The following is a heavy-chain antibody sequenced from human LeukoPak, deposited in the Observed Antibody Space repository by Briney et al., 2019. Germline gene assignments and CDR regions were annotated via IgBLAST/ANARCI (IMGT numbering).Heavy chain of an antibody. J-gene: IGHJ4*02. CDR2: ISSSSTTI. CDR3: ASQTRWLQLGVY. V-gene: IGHV3-48*02. CDR1: GFTFSSYT. Sequence: PGGSLRLSCAASGFTFSSYTMNWVRQAPGKGLEWVSYISSSSTTIFYADSVKGRFTISRDNAKNSLYLQMNSLRDEDTAVYYCASQTRWLQLGVYWGQGTLVTVSS. D-gene: IGHD5-24*01.